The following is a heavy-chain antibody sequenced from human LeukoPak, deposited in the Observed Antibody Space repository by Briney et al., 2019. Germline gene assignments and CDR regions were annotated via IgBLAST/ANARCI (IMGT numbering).Heavy chain of an antibody. J-gene: IGHJ6*04. D-gene: IGHD5-18*01. CDR1: GFTVSSNY. Sequence: GGSLRLSCAASGFTVSSNYMNWVRQAPGKGLEWVSVIYSGGSTYYADSVKGRFTISRDNSKNTLYLQMNSLRAEDTAVYYCAGWSGYSYDHYYTMDVWGKGTTVTVSS. CDR2: IYSGGST. CDR3: AGWSGYSYDHYYTMDV. V-gene: IGHV3-53*01.